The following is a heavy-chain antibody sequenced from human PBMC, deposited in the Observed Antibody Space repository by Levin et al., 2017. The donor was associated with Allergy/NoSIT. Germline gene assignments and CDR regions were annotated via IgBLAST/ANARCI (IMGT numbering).Heavy chain of an antibody. Sequence: SLKISCEASGFIFEDYAMHWVRQVPGKGLEWVAGISWSSHSLGYADSVKGRFTISRDNAKNSLYLQMYSLRFEDTALYYCTKDSFSGYSLSYKFAVAGLDVWRHGTAVSV. J-gene: IGHJ6*02. D-gene: IGHD5-18*01. CDR2: ISWSSHSL. CDR1: GFIFEDYA. CDR3: TKDSFSGYSLSYKFAVAGLDV. V-gene: IGHV3-9*01.